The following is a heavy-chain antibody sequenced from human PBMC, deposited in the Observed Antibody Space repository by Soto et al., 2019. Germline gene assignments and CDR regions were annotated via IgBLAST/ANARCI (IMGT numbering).Heavy chain of an antibody. Sequence: QVPLVQSGAEVKKPGASVKVSCKASGYTFTSYAMHWVRQAPGQRLEWMGWINAGNGNTKYSQKFQGRVTITRDTSASTAYMELSSLRSEDTAVYYCARDRIAAAGTPRYYYYYYGMDVWGQGTTVTVSS. J-gene: IGHJ6*02. CDR2: INAGNGNT. CDR1: GYTFTSYA. V-gene: IGHV1-3*01. CDR3: ARDRIAAAGTPRYYYYYYGMDV. D-gene: IGHD6-13*01.